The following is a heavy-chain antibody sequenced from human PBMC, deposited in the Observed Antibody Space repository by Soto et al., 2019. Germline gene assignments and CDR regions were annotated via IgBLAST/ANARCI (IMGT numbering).Heavy chain of an antibody. J-gene: IGHJ4*02. D-gene: IGHD3-3*01. CDR1: GFTFSSYA. V-gene: IGHV3-23*01. Sequence: PGGSLRLSCAASGFTFSSYAMSWVRQAPGKGLELVSAISGSGGSTYYADSVKGRFTISRDNSKNTLYLQMNSLRAEDTAVYYCAKDVAVWSGPFDYWGQGTLVTVSS. CDR3: AKDVAVWSGPFDY. CDR2: ISGSGGST.